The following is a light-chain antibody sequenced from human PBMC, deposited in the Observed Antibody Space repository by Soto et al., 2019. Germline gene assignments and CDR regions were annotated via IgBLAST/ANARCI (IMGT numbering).Light chain of an antibody. Sequence: QSALTQSPSASGSPGQSVTISCTGTSSDVGNYKYVSWYQQHPGKAPKLMIYEVSKRPSGVPDRFSGSKSGNTASLIVSGLQVEDEADYYCSSYAGSNLWVFGGGTKLTV. CDR1: SSDVGNYKY. CDR3: SSYAGSNLWV. CDR2: EVS. V-gene: IGLV2-8*01. J-gene: IGLJ3*02.